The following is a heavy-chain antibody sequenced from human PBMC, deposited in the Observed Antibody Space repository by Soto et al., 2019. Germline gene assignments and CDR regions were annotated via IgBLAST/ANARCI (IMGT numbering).Heavy chain of an antibody. CDR3: ASHTNTAMDSDWFDP. Sequence: PSETLSLTCTVSGGSISSGGYYWSWIRQHPGKGLEWIGYIYYSGSTYYNPSLKSRVTISVDTSKNQFSLKLSSVTAADTAVYYCASHTNTAMDSDWFDPWGQGTLVTVSS. V-gene: IGHV4-31*03. CDR2: IYYSGST. D-gene: IGHD5-18*01. J-gene: IGHJ5*02. CDR1: GGSISSGGYY.